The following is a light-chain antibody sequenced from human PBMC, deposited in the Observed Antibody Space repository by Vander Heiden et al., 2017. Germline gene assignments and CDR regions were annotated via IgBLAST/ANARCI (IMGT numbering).Light chain of an antibody. Sequence: EIVLTQSPGTLSLSPGDRATLSCRASQSVRNSYLAWYQQKPGQAPRLLIHGASSRATDIPDRFSGSGSGTDYTLTISRLQPEDFAVYYCQQDSSSPLRFGGGTKVEIK. J-gene: IGKJ4*01. CDR3: QQDSSSPLR. CDR1: QSVRNSY. V-gene: IGKV3-20*01. CDR2: GAS.